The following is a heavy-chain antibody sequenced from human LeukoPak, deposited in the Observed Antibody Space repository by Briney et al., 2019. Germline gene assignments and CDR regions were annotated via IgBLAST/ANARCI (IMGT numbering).Heavy chain of an antibody. D-gene: IGHD2-15*01. CDR3: ARRPSYCSGGSCYDY. J-gene: IGHJ4*02. Sequence: SETLSLTCTVSGGSISSYYWSWIRQPPGKGLEWIGYIYYSGSTNYNPSLKSRVTISVDTSKNQFSLKLSSVTAADTAVYYCARRPSYCSGGSCYDYWSQGTLVTVSS. CDR2: IYYSGST. CDR1: GGSISSYY. V-gene: IGHV4-59*08.